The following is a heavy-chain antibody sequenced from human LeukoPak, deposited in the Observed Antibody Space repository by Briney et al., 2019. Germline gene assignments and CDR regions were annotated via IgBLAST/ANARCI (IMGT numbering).Heavy chain of an antibody. V-gene: IGHV1-8*01. CDR2: MNPNSGNT. CDR1: GYTFTSYD. J-gene: IGHJ4*02. CDR3: ATPRGGDYYYDSSGYWSYGY. Sequence: GASVKVSCKASGYTFTSYDINWVRQATGQGLEWMGWMNPNSGNTGYAQRFQGRVTMTRNTSISTAYMELSSLRSEDTAVYYCATPRGGDYYYDSSGYWSYGYWGQGTLVTVSS. D-gene: IGHD3-22*01.